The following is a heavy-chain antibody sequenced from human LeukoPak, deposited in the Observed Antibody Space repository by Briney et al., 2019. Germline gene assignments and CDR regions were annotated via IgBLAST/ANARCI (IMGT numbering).Heavy chain of an antibody. Sequence: GGSLRLSCAASGFTFSDYYMSWIRQAPGKGLEWVSYISSSSSYTNYADSVKGRFTISRDNAKNSLYLQMNSLRAEDTAVYYCARGHNIVDTKPSFDYWGQGTLVTVSS. D-gene: IGHD5-12*01. CDR1: GFTFSDYY. CDR2: ISSSSSYT. J-gene: IGHJ4*02. CDR3: ARGHNIVDTKPSFDY. V-gene: IGHV3-11*05.